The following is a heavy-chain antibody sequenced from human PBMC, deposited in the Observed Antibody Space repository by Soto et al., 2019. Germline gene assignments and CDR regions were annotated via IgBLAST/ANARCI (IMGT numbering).Heavy chain of an antibody. CDR2: IYYSGST. V-gene: IGHV4-39*01. J-gene: IGHJ5*02. CDR3: ASPKTALYNWSDP. CDR1: GGSISSSSYY. D-gene: IGHD2-15*01. Sequence: QLQLQESGPGLVKPSETLSLTCTVSGGSISSSSYYWGWIRQPPGKGLEWIGSIYYSGSTYYNPIHMGLVTISVDTSKYQFALTLRSVATPDTAAYYCASPKTALYNWSDPLGPGTLVTVSS.